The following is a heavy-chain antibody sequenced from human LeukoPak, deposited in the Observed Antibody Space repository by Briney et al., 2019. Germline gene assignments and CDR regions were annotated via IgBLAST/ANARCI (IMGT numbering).Heavy chain of an antibody. J-gene: IGHJ4*02. D-gene: IGHD3-22*01. CDR3: AREYYYDSSGYYEDY. CDR1: GYTFNSYG. Sequence: ASVKVSCKASGYTFNSYGISWVRQAPGQGLEWMGWISTYNGNTNYAQKLQGRVTMTTDSSTSTAYMELRNLRSDDTAVYYCAREYYYDSSGYYEDYWGQGTLVTVSS. CDR2: ISTYNGNT. V-gene: IGHV1-18*01.